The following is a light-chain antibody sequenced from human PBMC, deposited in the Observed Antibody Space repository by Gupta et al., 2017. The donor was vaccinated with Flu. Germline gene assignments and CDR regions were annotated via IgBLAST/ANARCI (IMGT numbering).Light chain of an antibody. CDR1: SSNIGAGYD. CDR2: GNT. V-gene: IGLV1-40*01. CDR3: QSYDSSLGGLYV. Sequence: QSVLTQPPSVSGAPGQRVTISCTGRSSNIGAGYDVHWYQQLPGTTPKLLIYGNTNRPAGFPDRFSGSKSGTSASLAITGLQAEDEADYYCQSYDSSLGGLYVFGTGTKITVL. J-gene: IGLJ1*01.